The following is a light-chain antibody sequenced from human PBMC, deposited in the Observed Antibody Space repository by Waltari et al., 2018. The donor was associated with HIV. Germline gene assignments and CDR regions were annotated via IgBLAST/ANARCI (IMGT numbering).Light chain of an antibody. J-gene: IGLJ3*02. CDR2: DAS. Sequence: QSALTQPRSVSGSPGQSVTISCTGTSSDVGGYNYVSWYQQHPGKAPKLMIYDASKRPSGFPNRFSASRSGTPASRTISGLRARIEANYYCCSYAGSVWVFGGGTRLTVL. V-gene: IGLV2-11*01. CDR1: SSDVGGYNY. CDR3: CSYAGSVWV.